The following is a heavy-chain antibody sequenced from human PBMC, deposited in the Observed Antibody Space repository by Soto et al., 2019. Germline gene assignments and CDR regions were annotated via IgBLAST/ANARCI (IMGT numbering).Heavy chain of an antibody. CDR3: ARGYGGNSYYFDY. CDR1: GFTFISYG. J-gene: IGHJ4*02. Sequence: QVQLVESGGGVVQPGRSLRLSCAASGFTFISYGMHWVRQAPGKGLEWVADISYHGSNLDYADSVKGRFTISRDNSKNTLLLEMSSLRPEDTAVYYCARGYGGNSYYFDYWGQGTLVIVSS. D-gene: IGHD4-17*01. CDR2: ISYHGSNL. V-gene: IGHV3-30-3*01.